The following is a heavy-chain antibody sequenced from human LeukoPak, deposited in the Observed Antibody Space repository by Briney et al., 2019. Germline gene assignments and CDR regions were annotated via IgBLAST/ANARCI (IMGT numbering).Heavy chain of an antibody. D-gene: IGHD2-21*02. CDR1: GFNFTNYD. Sequence: GGSLRLSCAASGFNFTNYDMHWVRQAPGKGLEWVAFMRYDGSDKYYADSVKGRFTISRDNSKNTLYLQMNSLRTEDTAVYYCAKGDTSWGQGTLVTVSS. J-gene: IGHJ5*02. V-gene: IGHV3-30*02. CDR2: MRYDGSDK. CDR3: AKGDTS.